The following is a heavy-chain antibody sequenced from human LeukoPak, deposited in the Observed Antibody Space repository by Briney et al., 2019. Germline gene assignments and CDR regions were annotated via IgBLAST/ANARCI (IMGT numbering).Heavy chain of an antibody. V-gene: IGHV3-7*01. CDR1: GFTFSDYW. D-gene: IGHD6-19*01. CDR2: IKPDGSEK. Sequence: GGSLRLSCAASGFTFSDYWMSWVRQAPGKGLEWVANIKPDGSEKFYVDSVKGRFTISRDNAKDSASLQLNSLRVEDTAVYYCASHASGWFAWGQGTLVTVSS. CDR3: ASHASGWFA. J-gene: IGHJ5*02.